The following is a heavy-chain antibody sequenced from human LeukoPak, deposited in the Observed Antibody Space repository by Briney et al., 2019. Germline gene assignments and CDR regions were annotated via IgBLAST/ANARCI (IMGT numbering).Heavy chain of an antibody. V-gene: IGHV4-4*02. Sequence: PSGTLSLTCVVCNGSISSSNWWSWVRQPPGKGLEWIGEINLSGSTNYNPSLKSRVTISVDTSKNQFSLKLSSVTAADTAVYYCVYGNWWFDPWGQGTLVTVSS. CDR3: VYGNWWFDP. CDR2: INLSGST. J-gene: IGHJ5*02. D-gene: IGHD4-23*01. CDR1: NGSISSSNW.